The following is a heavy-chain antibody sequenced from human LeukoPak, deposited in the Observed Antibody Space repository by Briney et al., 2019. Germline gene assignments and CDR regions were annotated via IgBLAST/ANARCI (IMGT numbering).Heavy chain of an antibody. Sequence: GGSLRLSCAASGFTFSRYSMNWVRQAPGKGLEWVSSISSSSSYIYYADSLKGRFTISRDNAKNSLYLLLNSLRADDTAVYYCARDRSSGWYRDAFDIWGQGTMVTVSS. CDR2: ISSSSSYI. J-gene: IGHJ3*02. D-gene: IGHD6-19*01. CDR1: GFTFSRYS. CDR3: ARDRSSGWYRDAFDI. V-gene: IGHV3-21*01.